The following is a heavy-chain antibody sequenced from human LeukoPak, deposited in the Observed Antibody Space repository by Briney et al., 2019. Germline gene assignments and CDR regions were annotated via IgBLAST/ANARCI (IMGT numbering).Heavy chain of an antibody. CDR3: ARDVGARAPHDY. CDR1: GFTFSSYS. V-gene: IGHV3-21*01. CDR2: ISSSSGYI. J-gene: IGHJ4*02. Sequence: GRSLRLSCAASGFTFSSYSMNWVRQAPGKGLEWVSSISSSSGYIYYADSVKGRFTISRDNAKNSLYLQMNSLRAEDTAVYYCARDVGARAPHDYWGQGTLVTVSS.